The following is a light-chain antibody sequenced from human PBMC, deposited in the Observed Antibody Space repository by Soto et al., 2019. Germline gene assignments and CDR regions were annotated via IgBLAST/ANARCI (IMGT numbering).Light chain of an antibody. CDR1: SSNIGAGRD. Sequence: QSVLTQPPSVSGAPGQRVTISCTGSSSNIGAGRDVHWYQQLPGTAPRLLIYGDSNRPSGVPDRFSGSKSGASASLAITGLQAEAEAEYHCLSYDSDMSSPLYVFGTGTKLTVL. V-gene: IGLV1-40*01. CDR2: GDS. J-gene: IGLJ1*01. CDR3: LSYDSDMSSPLYV.